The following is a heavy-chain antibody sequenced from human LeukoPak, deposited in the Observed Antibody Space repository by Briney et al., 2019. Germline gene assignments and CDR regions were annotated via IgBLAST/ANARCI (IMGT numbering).Heavy chain of an antibody. V-gene: IGHV1-18*01. CDR2: ISAYNGNT. Sequence: ASVKVSCKASGYTFTSYGISWVRQPPGQGLEWMGWISAYNGNTNYAQKLQGRVTMTTDTSTSTAYMELRSLRSDDTAVYYCARYCSSTSCYFPPPDTLPQDPWGQGTLVTVSS. J-gene: IGHJ5*02. D-gene: IGHD2-2*01. CDR3: ARYCSSTSCYFPPPDTLPQDP. CDR1: GYTFTSYG.